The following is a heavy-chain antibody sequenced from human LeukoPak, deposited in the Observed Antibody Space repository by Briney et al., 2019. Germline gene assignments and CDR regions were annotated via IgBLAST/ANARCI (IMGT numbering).Heavy chain of an antibody. CDR2: INPSGGST. J-gene: IGHJ6*03. D-gene: IGHD2-15*01. CDR1: GGIFSRYA. V-gene: IGHV1-46*01. CDR3: ARDVGVAVYYMDV. Sequence: GASVKVSCKASGGIFSRYAISWVRQAPGQGLEWMGIINPSGGSTSYAQKFQGRVSMTRDTSTSTVYMELSSLRSEDTAVYYCARDVGVAVYYMDVWGKGTTVTVSS.